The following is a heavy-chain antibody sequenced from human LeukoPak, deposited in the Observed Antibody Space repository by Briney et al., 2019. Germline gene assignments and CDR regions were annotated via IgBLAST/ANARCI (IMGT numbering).Heavy chain of an antibody. D-gene: IGHD1-26*01. J-gene: IGHJ6*03. CDR3: ARGLRASPRSPQYYYYYMDV. CDR2: INHSGST. V-gene: IGHV4-34*01. Sequence: SETLSLTCAVYGGSFSGYYWSWIRQPPGKGLEWIGEINHSGSTNYNPSLKSRVTISVDTSKNQFSLKLSSVTAADTAVYYCARGLRASPRSPQYYYYYMDVWGKGTTVTVSS. CDR1: GGSFSGYY.